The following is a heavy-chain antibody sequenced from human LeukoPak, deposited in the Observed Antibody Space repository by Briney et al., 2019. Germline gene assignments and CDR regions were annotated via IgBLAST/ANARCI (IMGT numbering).Heavy chain of an antibody. CDR2: INPNSGVT. D-gene: IGHD3-3*01. CDR1: GYTFTDYY. CDR3: ARNPYETGHFDP. V-gene: IGHV1-2*02. J-gene: IGHJ5*02. Sequence: ASVKVSCKASGYTFTDYYMHWVRQAPGQGLEWMGWINPNSGVTNYPLKFQGSVTMTRDRSISTAYMELSSLRSDDTAVYYCARNPYETGHFDPWGQGTLVTVSS.